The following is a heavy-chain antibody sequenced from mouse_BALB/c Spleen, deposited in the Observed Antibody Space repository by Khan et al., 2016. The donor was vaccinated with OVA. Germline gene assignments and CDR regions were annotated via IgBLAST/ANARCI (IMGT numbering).Heavy chain of an antibody. CDR3: ARGGFAY. CDR1: GFTFIDYG. Sequence: EVELVESGGGLVQPGGSRKLSCAASGFTFIDYGMAWVRQTPGKGPEWIAFIRSVAYSIYYADTVTGRFTISRENAKNTLYLEMSSLRSDDTAMYYCARGGFAYWGRGTLVTVSA. V-gene: IGHV5-15*02. J-gene: IGHJ3*01. CDR2: IRSVAYSI.